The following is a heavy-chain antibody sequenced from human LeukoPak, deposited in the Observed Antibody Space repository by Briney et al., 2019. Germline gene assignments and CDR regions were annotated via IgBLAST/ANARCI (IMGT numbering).Heavy chain of an antibody. CDR2: ISYDGSNK. CDR3: ARANSSFTDY. J-gene: IGHJ4*02. V-gene: IGHV3-30*03. CDR1: GFTFSSYG. D-gene: IGHD6-6*01. Sequence: PGGSLRLSCTTSGFTFSSYGMHWVRQAPGKGLEWLAVISYDGSNKYYADSVKGRFTISRDDSKNTPYLQMNSLRTEDTAVYYCARANSSFTDYWGQGTLVTVSS.